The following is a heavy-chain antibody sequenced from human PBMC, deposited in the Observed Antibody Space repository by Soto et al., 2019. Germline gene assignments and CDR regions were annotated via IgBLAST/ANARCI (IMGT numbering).Heavy chain of an antibody. CDR1: GFTFSIYW. CDR2: IKQDGSEK. D-gene: IGHD1-26*01. V-gene: IGHV3-7*03. CDR3: ARDRVASTTQHNWFDP. Sequence: PGGSLRLSCAASGFTFSIYWMSWVRHAPGKGLEWVANIKQDGSEKYYVDSVKGRFTISRDNAKNSLYLQMNSLRAEDTAVYYCARDRVASTTQHNWFDPWGQGTLVTVSS. J-gene: IGHJ5*02.